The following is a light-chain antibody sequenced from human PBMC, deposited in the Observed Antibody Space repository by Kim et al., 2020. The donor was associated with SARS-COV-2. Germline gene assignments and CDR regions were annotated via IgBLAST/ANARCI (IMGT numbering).Light chain of an antibody. CDR1: SANIGAGYD. CDR3: QSYDNRLSVV. J-gene: IGLJ2*01. Sequence: GQRVTIACTGSSANIGAGYDLYWYQQFPGTAPKLLIYGNSYRPSGVPDRFSASKSGTSASLAITGLQAEDEATYYCQSYDNRLSVVFGGGTKVTVL. CDR2: GNS. V-gene: IGLV1-40*01.